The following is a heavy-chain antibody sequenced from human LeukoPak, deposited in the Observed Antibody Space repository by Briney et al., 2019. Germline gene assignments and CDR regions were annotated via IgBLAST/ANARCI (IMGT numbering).Heavy chain of an antibody. Sequence: PGRSLRLSCATSGFTFSSYGIHWVRQAPGKGLEWVAVIWYDEENTYYGDSVKGRFTISRDNSKKTLYLQMNSLRAEDTAVYYCARGSTMMTTWPEFWGQGPLVTVSS. V-gene: IGHV3-33*01. J-gene: IGHJ4*02. CDR1: GFTFSSYG. D-gene: IGHD3-22*01. CDR3: ARGSTMMTTWPEF. CDR2: IWYDEENT.